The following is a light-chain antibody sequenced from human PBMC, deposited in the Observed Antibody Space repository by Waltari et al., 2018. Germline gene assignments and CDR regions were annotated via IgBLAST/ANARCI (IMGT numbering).Light chain of an antibody. V-gene: IGKV3-20*01. Sequence: EIVLTQSPGTLSLSPGERATLSCRASQSVSRTLAWYQQKPGQAPRLLIDDASIRATGIPDRFSGSGSGTDFSLTISRREPGDFAVYYCQKYGTLPATFGQGTTVEIK. J-gene: IGKJ1*01. CDR2: DAS. CDR3: QKYGTLPAT. CDR1: QSVSRT.